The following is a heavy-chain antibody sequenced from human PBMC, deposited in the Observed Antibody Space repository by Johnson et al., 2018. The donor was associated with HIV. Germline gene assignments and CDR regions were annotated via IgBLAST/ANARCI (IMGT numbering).Heavy chain of an antibody. D-gene: IGHD1-26*01. Sequence: QVQLVESGGGVVQPGKSLRLSCAASGFTFSSYGMHWVRQAPGKGLEWVAVISYDGSNKYYADSVKGRFTISRDNSKNTLYLQMNSLRAEDTAVYYCARSQYSGRTGGAFDFWGQGTMVTVSS. CDR1: GFTFSSYG. V-gene: IGHV3-30*19. CDR3: ARSQYSGRTGGAFDF. J-gene: IGHJ3*01. CDR2: ISYDGSNK.